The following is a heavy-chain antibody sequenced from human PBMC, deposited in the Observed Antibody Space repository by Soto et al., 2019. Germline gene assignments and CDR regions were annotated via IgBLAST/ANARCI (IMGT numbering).Heavy chain of an antibody. D-gene: IGHD5-18*01. J-gene: IGHJ4*02. V-gene: IGHV1-69*13. Sequence: SVKVSCKASGGTFSSYAISWVRQAPGQGLEWMGGIIPIFGTANYAQKFQGRVTITADESTSTAYMELSSLRSEDTAVYYCARDPRGYSYGSFDYWGQGTLVTVSS. CDR1: GGTFSSYA. CDR3: ARDPRGYSYGSFDY. CDR2: IIPIFGTA.